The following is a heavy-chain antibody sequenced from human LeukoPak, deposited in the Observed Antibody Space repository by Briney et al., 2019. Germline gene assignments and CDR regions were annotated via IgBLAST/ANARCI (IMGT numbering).Heavy chain of an antibody. CDR3: AKIRRGGYNEAFDI. Sequence: GGSLRLSCAASGFTFSSYSMNWVRQAPGKGLEWVSAISSSSSYIHYADSVKGRFTISRDNSKNTLYLQMNSLRAEDTAVYYCAKIRRGGYNEAFDIWGQGTMVTVSS. J-gene: IGHJ3*02. D-gene: IGHD5-24*01. CDR2: ISSSSSYI. CDR1: GFTFSSYS. V-gene: IGHV3-21*04.